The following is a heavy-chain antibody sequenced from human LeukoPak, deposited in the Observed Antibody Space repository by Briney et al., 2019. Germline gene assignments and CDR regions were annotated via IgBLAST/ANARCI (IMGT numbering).Heavy chain of an antibody. CDR2: LSGTGGNT. CDR3: AKHSGSYFIYYVDS. J-gene: IGHJ4*02. V-gene: IGHV3-23*01. Sequence: GGSLRLSCAASGFTFSSYAMSWVRQAPGKGLEWVSTLSGTGGNTFYADSVKGRFTISRDSSANTLYLQMNSLRAEDTALYYCAKHSGSYFIYYVDSWGQGTLVTVSS. CDR1: GFTFSSYA. D-gene: IGHD1-26*01.